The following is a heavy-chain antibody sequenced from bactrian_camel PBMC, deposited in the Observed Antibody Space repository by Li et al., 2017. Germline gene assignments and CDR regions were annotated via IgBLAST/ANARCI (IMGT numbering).Heavy chain of an antibody. CDR3: GNCWYGASCMY. CDR2: ISRDGST. CDR1: GFTFDDSD. Sequence: HVQLVESGGGSVQAGETLRLSCTATGFTFDDSDMGDMGWYRQAPGNECELVSTISRDGSTYYAGSVKGRFTISRDNAKNTVYLQLNSLKTEDMAMYYCGNCWYGASCMYWGQGTQVTVS. J-gene: IGHJ4*01. V-gene: IGHV3S63*01. D-gene: IGHD6*01.